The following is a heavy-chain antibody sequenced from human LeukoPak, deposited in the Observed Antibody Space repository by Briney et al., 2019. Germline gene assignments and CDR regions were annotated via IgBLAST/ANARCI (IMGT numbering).Heavy chain of an antibody. CDR2: IYTSGST. D-gene: IGHD2-21*01. CDR1: GGSISSGSYY. CDR3: ARFPGETLYYMDV. V-gene: IGHV4-61*02. J-gene: IGHJ6*03. Sequence: SETLSLTCTVSGGSISSGSYYWSWIRQPAGKGLKWIGRIYTSGSTNYNPSLKSRVTISVDKSNNQFSLKLSSVTAADTAVYYCARFPGETLYYMDVWGKGTTVTVSS.